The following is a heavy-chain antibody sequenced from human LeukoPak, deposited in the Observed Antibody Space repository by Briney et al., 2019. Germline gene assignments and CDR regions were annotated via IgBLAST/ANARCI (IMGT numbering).Heavy chain of an antibody. Sequence: SETLSLTCTVSGGSISSYYWSWIRQPAGKGLEWIGRIYTSGSTNYNPSLKSRVTISVDKSKNQFSLKLSSVTAADTAVYYCASVPRGPDIAAAGTPGSYYFDYWGQGTLVTVSS. CDR3: ASVPRGPDIAAAGTPGSYYFDY. CDR1: GGSISSYY. CDR2: IYTSGST. V-gene: IGHV4-4*07. J-gene: IGHJ4*02. D-gene: IGHD6-13*01.